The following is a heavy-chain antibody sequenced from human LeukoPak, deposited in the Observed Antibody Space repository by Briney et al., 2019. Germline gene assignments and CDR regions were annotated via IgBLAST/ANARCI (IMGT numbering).Heavy chain of an antibody. CDR3: AADVLGWNPMGFDY. J-gene: IGHJ4*02. CDR2: IQAKGNGETT. V-gene: IGHV3-15*01. CDR1: GFTFSSYS. D-gene: IGHD1-1*01. Sequence: GGSLRLSCAASGFTFSSYSMNWVRQAPGKGLEWVGRIQAKGNGETTDYAAPVTCRFTISRDDARNTVYLHLDSLKTEDTAVYYCAADVLGWNPMGFDYWGQGILVTVSS.